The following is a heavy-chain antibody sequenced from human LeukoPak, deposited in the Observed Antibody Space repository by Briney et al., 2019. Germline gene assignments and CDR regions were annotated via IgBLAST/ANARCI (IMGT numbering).Heavy chain of an antibody. J-gene: IGHJ6*03. CDR3: ARDHRGSGWLYYYYYYMDV. CDR2: IKQDGSEK. V-gene: IGHV3-7*01. D-gene: IGHD6-19*01. CDR1: GFTFSSYW. Sequence: GGSRRLACAASGFTFSSYWMSWVRQAPGKGLEWVANIKQDGSEKYYVDSVKGRFTISRDNAKNSLYLQMNSLRAEDTAVYYCARDHRGSGWLYYYYYYMDVWGKGTTVTVSS.